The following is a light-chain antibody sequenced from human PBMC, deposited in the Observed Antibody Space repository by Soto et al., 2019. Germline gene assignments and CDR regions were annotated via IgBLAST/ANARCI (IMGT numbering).Light chain of an antibody. Sequence: IVMKQSPASLSVSPGERATLSCRASQSVNSNLAWYQQKPGQAPRLLIYDTSTRATGTPARFSGSGSGTEFTLTISSLQSEDFAVYYCQQYNNWPPWTFGQGTKVDIK. V-gene: IGKV3-15*01. J-gene: IGKJ1*01. CDR3: QQYNNWPPWT. CDR1: QSVNSN. CDR2: DTS.